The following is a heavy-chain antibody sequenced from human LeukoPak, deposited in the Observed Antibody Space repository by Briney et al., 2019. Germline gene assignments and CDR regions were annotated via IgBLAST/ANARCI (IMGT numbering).Heavy chain of an antibody. J-gene: IGHJ4*02. D-gene: IGHD1-26*01. CDR3: AKDRSIVGATSDY. V-gene: IGHV3-23*01. CDR1: GFTFSSYA. CDR2: ISGSGGST. Sequence: PGGSLRLSCAASGFTFSSYAMSWVRPAPGKGLEWVTAISGSGGSTYYADSVKGRFTISRDNSKNTLYLQMNSLRAEDTAVYYCAKDRSIVGATSDYWGQGTLVTVSS.